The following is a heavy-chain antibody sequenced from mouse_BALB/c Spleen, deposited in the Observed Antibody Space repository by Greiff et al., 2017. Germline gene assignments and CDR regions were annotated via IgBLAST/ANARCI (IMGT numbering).Heavy chain of an antibody. CDR1: GFTFSSYT. D-gene: IGHD2-1*01. CDR2: ISSGGSYT. J-gene: IGHJ1*01. CDR3: TRDPYGNYTFWYFDV. V-gene: IGHV5-6-4*01. Sequence: EVMLVESGGGLVKPGGSLKLSCAASGFTFSSYTMSWVRQTPEKRLEWVATISSGGSYTYYPDSVKGRFTISRDNAKNTLYLQMSSLKSEDTAMYYCTRDPYGNYTFWYFDVWGAGTTVTVSS.